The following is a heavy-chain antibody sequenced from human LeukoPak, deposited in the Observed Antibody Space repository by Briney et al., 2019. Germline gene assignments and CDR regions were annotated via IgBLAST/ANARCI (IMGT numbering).Heavy chain of an antibody. CDR1: GFTFSSYS. CDR2: ISSSSSYI. V-gene: IGHV3-21*01. J-gene: IGHJ6*03. Sequence: GGSLRLSCAASGFTFSSYSMNWVRQAPGKGLEWVSSISSSSSYIYYADSVKGRFTISRDNSKNTLYLQMNSLRAEDTAVYYCAKRGVVVVPAYYYYMDVWGKGTTVTISS. CDR3: AKRGVVVVPAYYYYMDV. D-gene: IGHD2-2*01.